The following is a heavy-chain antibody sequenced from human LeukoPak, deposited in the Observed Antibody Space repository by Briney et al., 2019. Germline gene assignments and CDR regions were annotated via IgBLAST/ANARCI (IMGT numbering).Heavy chain of an antibody. CDR1: GYTFTSYG. V-gene: IGHV1-18*01. CDR2: ISAYNGNT. D-gene: IGHD3-9*01. J-gene: IGHJ4*02. CDR3: ARVFYDILTGYSTYYFDY. Sequence: ASVKVSCKASGYTFTSYGISWVRQAPGQGLEWMGWISAYNGNTNYAQKLQGRVTMTTDTSTRTAYMELRRLRSDDTAVYYCARVFYDILTGYSTYYFDYWGQGTLVTVSS.